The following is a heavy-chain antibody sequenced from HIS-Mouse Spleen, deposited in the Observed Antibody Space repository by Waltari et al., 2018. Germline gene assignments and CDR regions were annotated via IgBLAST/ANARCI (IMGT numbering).Heavy chain of an antibody. D-gene: IGHD6-6*01. CDR3: TTVSSSFDY. V-gene: IGHV3-15*01. J-gene: IGHJ4*02. Sequence: EVQLVESVGGLVKPGGSLRHSCAAPGCSSSNACMSWVRKAPGKGLEWVGRIKSKTDGGTTDYAAPVKGRFTISRDDSKNTLYLQMNSLKTEDTAVYYCTTVSSSFDYWGQGTLVTVSS. CDR2: IKSKTDGGTT. CDR1: GCSSSNAC.